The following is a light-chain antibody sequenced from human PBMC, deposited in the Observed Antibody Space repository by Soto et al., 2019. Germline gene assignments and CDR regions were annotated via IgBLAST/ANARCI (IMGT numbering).Light chain of an antibody. CDR1: QSISSSY. CDR2: AAS. V-gene: IGKV3-20*01. CDR3: QQDGSSSYT. Sequence: EIVLTQSPGTLALSPGERATLSCRASQSISSSYLAWYQQKPGQAPRLLIYAASSRATDIPDRFSGSGSGTDFTLTISRLEPEDFALYYCQQDGSSSYTFGQGTQLEIK. J-gene: IGKJ2*01.